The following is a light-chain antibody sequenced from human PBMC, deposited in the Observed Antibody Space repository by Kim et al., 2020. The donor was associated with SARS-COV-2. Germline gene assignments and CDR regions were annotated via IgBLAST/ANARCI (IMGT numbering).Light chain of an antibody. CDR3: QKCDSAPWT. Sequence: ASVGDRVTITCRASQDISEYLAWFQLKPGKAPKLLIYAASALQPGVPSRFSGSGSGTDFTLTVTSLQPEDVATYYCQKCDSAPWTFGQGTKVDIK. V-gene: IGKV1-27*01. CDR1: QDISEY. CDR2: AAS. J-gene: IGKJ1*01.